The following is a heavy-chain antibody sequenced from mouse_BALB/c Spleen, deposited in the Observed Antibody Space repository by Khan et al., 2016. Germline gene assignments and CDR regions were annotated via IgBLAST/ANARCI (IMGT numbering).Heavy chain of an antibody. D-gene: IGHD2-1*01. CDR1: GYSITSGYY. J-gene: IGHJ3*01. V-gene: IGHV3-6*02. CDR2: ISYDGSN. Sequence: EVQLQESGPGLVKPSQSLSLTCSVTGYSITSGYYWNWIRQFPGNILEWMGYISYDGSNKYNPSLTNRISITRDTSKNQFFLKLNSLTTEDTATYYGPNYGIYAGFAYWGQGTLVTVS. CDR3: PNYGIYAGFAY.